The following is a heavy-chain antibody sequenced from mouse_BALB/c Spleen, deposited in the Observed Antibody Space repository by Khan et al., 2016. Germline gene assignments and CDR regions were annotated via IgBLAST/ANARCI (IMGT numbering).Heavy chain of an antibody. CDR2: INYSGST. D-gene: IGHD1-1*01. Sequence: EVQLVETGPSLVKPSQTLSPTCSVTGDSITSGYWNGFRKFQGNKFEYMGTINYSGSTYYNPSLKSRISIPRDTSKNQYYLQLNSVTTEDTATYYCAREGYGSPFAYWGQGTLVTVSA. J-gene: IGHJ3*01. V-gene: IGHV3-8*02. CDR3: AREGYGSPFAY. CDR1: GDSITSGY.